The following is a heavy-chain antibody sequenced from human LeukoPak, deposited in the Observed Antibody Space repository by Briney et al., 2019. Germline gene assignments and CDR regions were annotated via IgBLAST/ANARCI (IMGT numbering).Heavy chain of an antibody. CDR1: GGSISSNDYY. CDR3: ARRISGPDYFDY. D-gene: IGHD2/OR15-2a*01. CDR2: VYYSGST. J-gene: IGHJ4*02. Sequence: SETLSLACTVSGGSISSNDYYWGWIRQPPGKGLEWIGSVYYSGSTYYNPSLKSRVTISVDTSKNQFSLKLSSVTAADTAVFHCARRISGPDYFDYWGQGTLVTVSS. V-gene: IGHV4-39*01.